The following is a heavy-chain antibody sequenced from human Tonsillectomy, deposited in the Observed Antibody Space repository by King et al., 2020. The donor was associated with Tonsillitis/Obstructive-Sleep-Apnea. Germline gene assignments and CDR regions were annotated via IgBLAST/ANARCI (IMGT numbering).Heavy chain of an antibody. CDR2: IVVGSGNT. D-gene: IGHD2-15*01. J-gene: IGHJ4*02. Sequence: QLVQSGPEVKKPGTSVKVSCKASGFTFTSSAVQWVRQARGQRLEWIGWIVVGSGNTNYAQKFQERVTITRDMSTSTAYMELSSLRSEDTAVYYCAAASGWHYYFDYGGQGTLDTVSS. V-gene: IGHV1-58*01. CDR3: AAASGWHYYFDY. CDR1: GFTFTSSA.